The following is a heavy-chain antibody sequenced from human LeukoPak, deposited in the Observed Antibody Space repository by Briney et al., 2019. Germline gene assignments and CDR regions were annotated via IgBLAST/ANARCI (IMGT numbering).Heavy chain of an antibody. J-gene: IGHJ4*02. CDR3: ASTGGRGYSGYEPFDY. CDR1: EFTFSSYA. V-gene: IGHV3-23*01. Sequence: GGSLRLSCAASEFTFSSYAMSWVRQAPGKGLEWVSAISGSGGSTYYADSVKGRFTISRDNSKNTLYLQMNSLRAEDTAVYYCASTGGRGYSGYEPFDYWGQGTLVTVSS. D-gene: IGHD5-12*01. CDR2: ISGSGGST.